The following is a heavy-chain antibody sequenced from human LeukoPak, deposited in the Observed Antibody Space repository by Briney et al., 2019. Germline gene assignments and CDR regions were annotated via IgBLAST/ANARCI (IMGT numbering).Heavy chain of an antibody. D-gene: IGHD6-19*01. CDR2: IYHSGST. CDR3: ARVQQWPRYYFDY. Sequence: SETLSLTCAVSGYSISSGYYWGWIRQPPGKGLEWIGSIYHSGSTYYNPSLKSRVTISVDTSKNQSSLKLSSVTAADTAVYYCARVQQWPRYYFDYWGQGTLVTVSS. CDR1: GYSISSGYY. J-gene: IGHJ4*02. V-gene: IGHV4-38-2*01.